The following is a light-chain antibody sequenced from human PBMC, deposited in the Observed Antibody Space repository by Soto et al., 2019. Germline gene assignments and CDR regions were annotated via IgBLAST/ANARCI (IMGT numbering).Light chain of an antibody. V-gene: IGLV2-8*01. CDR1: SSDVGGYNY. J-gene: IGLJ3*02. CDR3: CSYAGSYGV. CDR2: EVN. Sequence: QSALTQPPSASGSPGQSVAISCTGTSSDVGGYNYVSWYQQHPGKAPKLMIYEVNKRPSGVPDRFSGSKSGNTASLTVSGLQAEDEADYYCCSYAGSYGVFGGGTQLTVL.